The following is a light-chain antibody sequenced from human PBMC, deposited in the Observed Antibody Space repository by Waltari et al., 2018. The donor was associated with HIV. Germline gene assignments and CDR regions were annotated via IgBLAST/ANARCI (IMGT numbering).Light chain of an antibody. V-gene: IGLV2-8*01. J-gene: IGLJ2*01. Sequence: QSALTQPPSASGSPGQSVTISRTGTSRDLGAYNYASWFHQHPGKAPKLMIVDVSKRPSGFPDRFSGSKSGNTASLTVSWLQAEDEADYYCASHAGSKDVFGGGTNLTVL. CDR2: DVS. CDR3: ASHAGSKDV. CDR1: SRDLGAYNY.